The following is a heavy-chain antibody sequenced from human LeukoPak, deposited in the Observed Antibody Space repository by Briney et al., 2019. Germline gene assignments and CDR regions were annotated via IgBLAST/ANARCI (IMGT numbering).Heavy chain of an antibody. CDR2: INPNSGGT. D-gene: IGHD2-15*01. V-gene: IGHV1-2*02. J-gene: IGHJ4*02. CDR1: GYTFTGYY. Sequence: GASVKVSCKASGYTFTGYYMHWVRQAPGQGLEWMGWINPNSGGTNYAQKFQGRVTMTRDTSISTAHMELSRLRSDDTAVYYCARVRKVVAAADYWGQGTLVTVSS. CDR3: ARVRKVVAAADY.